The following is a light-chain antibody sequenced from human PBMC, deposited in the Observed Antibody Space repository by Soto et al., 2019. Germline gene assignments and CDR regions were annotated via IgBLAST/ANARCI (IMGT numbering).Light chain of an antibody. CDR1: QSVSSN. CDR3: QQYNNWPRT. J-gene: IGKJ1*01. CDR2: GAS. Sequence: EIVMTQSPATLSVSPGERATLSCRASQSVSSNLAWYQQKPGQAPRLLIYGASNRATGIPARFSGSGSGTEFTLIISSLQSEDFAVYYCQQYNNWPRTFGQGTKVEI. V-gene: IGKV3-15*01.